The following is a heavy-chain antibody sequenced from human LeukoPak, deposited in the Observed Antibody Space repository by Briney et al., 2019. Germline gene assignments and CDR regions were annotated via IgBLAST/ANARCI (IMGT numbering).Heavy chain of an antibody. J-gene: IGHJ4*02. Sequence: SETLSLTCTVSGGSISSGSYYWSWIRQPAGKGLEWIGRIYTSGSTNYNPSLKSRVTISVDTSKNQFSLKLSSVTAADTAVYYCARAQVYDFWSGYRSAFDYWGQGTLVTVSS. CDR2: IYTSGST. CDR3: ARAQVYDFWSGYRSAFDY. V-gene: IGHV4-61*02. D-gene: IGHD3-3*01. CDR1: GGSISSGSYY.